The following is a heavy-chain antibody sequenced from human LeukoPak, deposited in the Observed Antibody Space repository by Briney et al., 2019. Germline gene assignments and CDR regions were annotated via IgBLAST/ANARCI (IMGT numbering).Heavy chain of an antibody. D-gene: IGHD2-21*01. CDR1: GFTFSSYA. V-gene: IGHV3-30-3*01. CDR2: VSYDGSNK. CDR3: ASMGIGDSDY. Sequence: PGGSLRLSCAASGFTFSSYAMHWVRQAPGKGLEWVAVVSYDGSNKYYADSVKGRFTISRDNSKNTLYLQMNNLRPEDTAVYYCASMGIGDSDYWGQGTLVTVSS. J-gene: IGHJ4*02.